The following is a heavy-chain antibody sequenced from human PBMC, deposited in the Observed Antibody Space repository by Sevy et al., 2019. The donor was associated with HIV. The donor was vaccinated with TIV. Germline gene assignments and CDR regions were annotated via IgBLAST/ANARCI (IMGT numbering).Heavy chain of an antibody. V-gene: IGHV1-69*13. CDR2: IIPIFGTA. D-gene: IGHD3-22*01. Sequence: ASVKVSCKASGGTFSSYAISWVRQAPGQGLEWMGGIIPIFGTANYAQKFQGRVTITADESTITAYMELSSLRSEDTAVYYCARDASRYDSSGYLDYWGQGTLVTVSS. CDR1: GGTFSSYA. CDR3: ARDASRYDSSGYLDY. J-gene: IGHJ4*02.